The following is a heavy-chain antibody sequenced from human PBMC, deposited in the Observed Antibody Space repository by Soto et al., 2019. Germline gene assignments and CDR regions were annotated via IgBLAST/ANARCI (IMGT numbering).Heavy chain of an antibody. V-gene: IGHV4-31*03. Sequence: QVPLQEPGPGLVKPSQTLSLTCSVSGGSIDSGGYYWSWIRQRPGEGLDYIGYISHSGDTYYNPSLRGRTAILSDTSRNQFSLRLSSVTPADTAVYYCARGILYFVVTYLDYWGQGAQVTVSS. CDR3: ARGILYFVVTYLDY. J-gene: IGHJ4*02. CDR1: GGSIDSGGYY. D-gene: IGHD2-21*02. CDR2: ISHSGDT.